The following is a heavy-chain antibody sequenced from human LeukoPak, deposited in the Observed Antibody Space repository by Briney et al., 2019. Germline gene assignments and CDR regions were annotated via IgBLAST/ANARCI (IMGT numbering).Heavy chain of an antibody. Sequence: GSLRLSCAASGFTFDDYAMHWVRQAPGKGLEWVSLIRGDGGSTYYADSVKGRFTISRDNSKNSLYLQMNSLRAEDTAVYYCARDPYCSSTSCSPGPRYYYYGMDVWGQGTTVTVSS. V-gene: IGHV3-43*02. J-gene: IGHJ6*02. D-gene: IGHD2-2*01. CDR1: GFTFDDYA. CDR3: ARDPYCSSTSCSPGPRYYYYGMDV. CDR2: IRGDGGST.